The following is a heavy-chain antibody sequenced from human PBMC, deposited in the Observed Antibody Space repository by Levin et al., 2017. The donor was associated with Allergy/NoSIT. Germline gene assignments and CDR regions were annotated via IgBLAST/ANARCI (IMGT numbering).Heavy chain of an antibody. CDR1: GFTFSSYG. J-gene: IGHJ4*02. Sequence: PGESLKISCAASGFTFSSYGMHWVRQAPGKGLEWVAVISYDGSNKYYADSVKGRFTISRDNSKNTLYLQMNSLRAEDTAVYYCAKEVSVGTYDFWRYFDYWGQGTLVTVSS. V-gene: IGHV3-30*18. D-gene: IGHD3-3*01. CDR2: ISYDGSNK. CDR3: AKEVSVGTYDFWRYFDY.